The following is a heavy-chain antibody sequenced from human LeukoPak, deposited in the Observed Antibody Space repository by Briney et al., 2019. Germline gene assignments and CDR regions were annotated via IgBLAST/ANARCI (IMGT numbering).Heavy chain of an antibody. Sequence: ASVKVSCKASGGTFSSYAISWVRQAPGQGLEWMGRIIPILGIANYAQKFRGRVTITADKSTSTAYMELSSLRSEDTAVYYCASGDYYYYGMDVWGQGTTVTVSS. J-gene: IGHJ6*02. V-gene: IGHV1-69*04. CDR1: GGTFSSYA. CDR3: ASGDYYYYGMDV. CDR2: IIPILGIA.